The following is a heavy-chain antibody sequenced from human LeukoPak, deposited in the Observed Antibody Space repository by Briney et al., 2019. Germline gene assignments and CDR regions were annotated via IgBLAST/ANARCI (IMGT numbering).Heavy chain of an antibody. CDR3: APRAYSYREGSAWGYFDY. J-gene: IGHJ4*02. D-gene: IGHD5-18*01. CDR2: ISGSGGST. V-gene: IGHV3-23*01. CDR1: GFTFSSYA. Sequence: PGGSLRLSCAASGFTFSSYAMSWVRQAPGKGLEWVSAISGSGGSTYYADSVKGRFTVSRDNSKNTLYLQMNSLRAEDTAVYHCAPRAYSYREGSAWGYFDYWGQGPLVTVSP.